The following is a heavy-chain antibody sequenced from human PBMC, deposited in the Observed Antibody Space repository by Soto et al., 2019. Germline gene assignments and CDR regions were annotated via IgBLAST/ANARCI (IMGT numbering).Heavy chain of an antibody. Sequence: QVQLQQWGAGLLKPSETLSLTCAVYGGSFSGYYWSWIRQPPGKGLEWLGEINHSGSTNYNPSLKSRVTISVDTSKNQFSLKLSSVTAADTAVYYCARFRVKYSSSSGFDYWGQGTLVTVSS. CDR2: INHSGST. CDR1: GGSFSGYY. J-gene: IGHJ4*02. CDR3: ARFRVKYSSSSGFDY. D-gene: IGHD6-6*01. V-gene: IGHV4-34*01.